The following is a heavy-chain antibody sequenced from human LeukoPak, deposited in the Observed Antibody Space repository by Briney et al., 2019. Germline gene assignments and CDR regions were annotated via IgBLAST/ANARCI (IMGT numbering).Heavy chain of an antibody. J-gene: IGHJ6*02. CDR2: FDPEDGET. Sequence: AAVKVSCKVSGYTLTELSMHWVRQAPGKGLEWMGGFDPEDGETVYAQKFQGRVTMTEDTSTDTAYMELSSLRSEDTAVYYCATGTYSSGWTYYYGMDVWGQGTTVTVS. CDR1: GYTLTELS. V-gene: IGHV1-24*01. CDR3: ATGTYSSGWTYYYGMDV. D-gene: IGHD6-19*01.